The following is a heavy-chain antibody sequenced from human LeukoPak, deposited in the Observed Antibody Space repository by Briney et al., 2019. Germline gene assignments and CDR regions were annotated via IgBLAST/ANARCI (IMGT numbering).Heavy chain of an antibody. V-gene: IGHV3-23*01. CDR3: AKAPEYDFWSGFTYFDD. CDR2: ISASGGST. J-gene: IGHJ4*02. D-gene: IGHD3-3*01. Sequence: GGSLRLSCAASAFTFSSYAMSWVRQAPGKGLEWVSAISASGGSTYYADSVKGRFTISRDNSKNTLYLQMNSLRAEDTAVYYCAKAPEYDFWSGFTYFDDWGQGTLVTVSS. CDR1: AFTFSSYA.